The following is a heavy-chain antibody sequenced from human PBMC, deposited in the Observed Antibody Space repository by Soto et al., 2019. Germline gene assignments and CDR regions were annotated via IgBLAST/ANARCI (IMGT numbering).Heavy chain of an antibody. CDR1: GYTFTSYY. J-gene: IGHJ4*02. D-gene: IGHD4-17*01. CDR2: MNLNSGYT. CDR3: ARANGDFDY. Sequence: GASVKVSCKASGYTFTSYYMNWVRQATGQGLEWMGWMNLNSGYTGYAQKFQGRVTMTRDNSIWTAFMELSSLRSEDTAVYYCARANGDFDYWGQGTLVTVSS. V-gene: IGHV1-8*02.